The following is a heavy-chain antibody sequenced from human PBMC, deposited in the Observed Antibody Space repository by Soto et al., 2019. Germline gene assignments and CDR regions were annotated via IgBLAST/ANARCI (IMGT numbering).Heavy chain of an antibody. CDR2: INPISGDT. CDR3: ARDYGAAAGTSLNWFDP. V-gene: IGHV1-2*04. J-gene: IGHJ5*02. CDR1: GYVFTGYY. Sequence: QVQLVQSRAEVKKPGASVKVSCKSSGYVFTGYYMHWVRQAPGQGLEWLGWINPISGDTKYAQKFQGWVTMTRDTSSNTVCMELTRLRSDDTAVYYCARDYGAAAGTSLNWFDPWGQGTLVTVSS. D-gene: IGHD6-13*01.